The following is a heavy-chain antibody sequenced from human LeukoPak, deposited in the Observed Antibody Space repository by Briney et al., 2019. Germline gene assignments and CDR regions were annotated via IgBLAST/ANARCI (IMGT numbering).Heavy chain of an antibody. V-gene: IGHV4-34*01. J-gene: IGHJ4*02. Sequence: SETLSLTCAVYGGSFSGYYWSWIRQPPGKGLEWIGEINHSGSTNYNSSLKSRVTISVDTSKNQFSLKLSSVTAADTAVYYCARGIGYSYGYPHFDYWGQGTLVTVSS. CDR2: INHSGST. D-gene: IGHD5-18*01. CDR1: GGSFSGYY. CDR3: ARGIGYSYGYPHFDY.